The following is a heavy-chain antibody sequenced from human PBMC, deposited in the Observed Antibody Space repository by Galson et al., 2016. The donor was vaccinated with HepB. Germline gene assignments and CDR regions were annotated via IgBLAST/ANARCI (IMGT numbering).Heavy chain of an antibody. CDR1: GYTFNNYG. D-gene: IGHD2-15*01. Sequence: SVKVSCKASGYTFNNYGISWVRQAPGQGLEWVGWISGYNGDTKFAEKVQGRVTMTRDTSTNTAYMELRSLRPDDTAVFYCSRARWGSDSGAEPLDHWGQGTLVTVSS. V-gene: IGHV1-18*04. J-gene: IGHJ4*02. CDR3: SRARWGSDSGAEPLDH. CDR2: ISGYNGDT.